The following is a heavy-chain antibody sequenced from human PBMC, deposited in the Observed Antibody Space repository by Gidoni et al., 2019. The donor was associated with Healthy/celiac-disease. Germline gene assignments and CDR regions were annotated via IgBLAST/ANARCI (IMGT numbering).Heavy chain of an antibody. V-gene: IGHV1-18*01. Sequence: QVQLVQAGAEVRKPGASVKVSCTASGYTFTSDGITWVRQAPGKGVEWMGWISAYNGNTNYGQKLQGRVTMTTDTSTSTAYMELRSLRSDDTAVYYCARDSGYYVRYDYWGQGTLVTVSS. J-gene: IGHJ4*02. CDR3: ARDSGYYVRYDY. CDR1: GYTFTSDG. D-gene: IGHD3-22*01. CDR2: ISAYNGNT.